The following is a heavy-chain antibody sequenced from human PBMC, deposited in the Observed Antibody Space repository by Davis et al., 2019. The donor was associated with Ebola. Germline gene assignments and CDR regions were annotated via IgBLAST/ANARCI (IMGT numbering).Heavy chain of an antibody. CDR2: ISAYNGNT. Sequence: ASVKVSCKASGYTFTSYGISWVRQAPGQGLEWMGWISAYNGNTNYAQKLQGRVTMTTDTSTSTAYMELRRLRSDDTAVYYCARGGGYCSSTSCSSYNWFDPWGQGTLVTVSS. V-gene: IGHV1-18*01. D-gene: IGHD2-2*01. J-gene: IGHJ5*02. CDR3: ARGGGYCSSTSCSSYNWFDP. CDR1: GYTFTSYG.